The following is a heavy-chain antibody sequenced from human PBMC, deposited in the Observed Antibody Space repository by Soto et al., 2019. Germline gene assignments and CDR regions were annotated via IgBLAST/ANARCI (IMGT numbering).Heavy chain of an antibody. CDR3: ARDQQLVGYYYYGMDV. CDR1: GGTFSSYA. Sequence: QVQLVQSGAEVKKPGSSVKVSCKASGGTFSSYAISWVRQAPGQGLEWMGGIIPIFGTANYAQKFQGRVTITXXEXTXKAYMELSSLRSEDTAVYYCARDQQLVGYYYYGMDVWGQGTTVTVSS. D-gene: IGHD6-13*01. CDR2: IIPIFGTA. J-gene: IGHJ6*02. V-gene: IGHV1-69*05.